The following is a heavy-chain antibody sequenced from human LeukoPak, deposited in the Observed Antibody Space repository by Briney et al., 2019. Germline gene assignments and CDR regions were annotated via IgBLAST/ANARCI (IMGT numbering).Heavy chain of an antibody. CDR2: INPDTGST. V-gene: IGHV1-2*02. D-gene: IGHD4-17*01. CDR1: GYTFTDYY. Sequence: GASVKVSCKAFGYTFTDYYMLWVRQAPGQGLEWVGWINPDTGSTNFAQSFQGRVTLTRDTSISTAYMELSRLRSDDTAVYYCAPDYGDYRLDYWGQGTLVTVSS. CDR3: APDYGDYRLDY. J-gene: IGHJ4*02.